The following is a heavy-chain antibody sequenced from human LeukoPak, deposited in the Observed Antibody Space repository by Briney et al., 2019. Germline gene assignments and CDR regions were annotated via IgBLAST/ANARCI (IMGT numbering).Heavy chain of an antibody. CDR1: GSSISSYY. Sequence: PSETLSLTRTVSGSSISSYYWSWIRQPPGKGLEWIGYIYYSGSTKYNPSLKSRVSISVDTSKNQFSLKLSSVTAADTAVYYCARGAGAGYNLQPFDYWGQGTLVTVSS. V-gene: IGHV4-59*08. J-gene: IGHJ4*02. D-gene: IGHD5-24*01. CDR2: IYYSGST. CDR3: ARGAGAGYNLQPFDY.